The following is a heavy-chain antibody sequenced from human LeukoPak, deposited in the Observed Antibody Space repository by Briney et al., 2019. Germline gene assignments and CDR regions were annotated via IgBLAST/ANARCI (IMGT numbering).Heavy chain of an antibody. D-gene: IGHD1-20*01. CDR3: ARAAYITGTYYFDY. Sequence: GRSLRLSCAASGFTFSSYAMHWVRQAPGKGLEWVAVISYDGSNKYYADSVKGRFTISRDNSKNTLYLQMNSLRAGDTAVYYCARAAYITGTYYFDYWGQGTLVTVSS. CDR1: GFTFSSYA. CDR2: ISYDGSNK. V-gene: IGHV3-30*01. J-gene: IGHJ4*02.